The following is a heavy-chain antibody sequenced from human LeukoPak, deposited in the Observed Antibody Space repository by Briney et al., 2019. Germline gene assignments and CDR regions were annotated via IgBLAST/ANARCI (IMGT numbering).Heavy chain of an antibody. CDR2: ISSSSSYT. V-gene: IGHV3-21*01. CDR1: AFTFSSYS. D-gene: IGHD3-22*01. Sequence: GGSLRLSCAVSAFTFSSYSMNWVRQAPGKGLEWVSCISSSSSYTYYADSVKGRFTISRDNAKNSLYLQMNSLRAEDMAVYYCATVHYDNTDLDAFDIWGQGTMVTVSS. CDR3: ATVHYDNTDLDAFDI. J-gene: IGHJ3*02.